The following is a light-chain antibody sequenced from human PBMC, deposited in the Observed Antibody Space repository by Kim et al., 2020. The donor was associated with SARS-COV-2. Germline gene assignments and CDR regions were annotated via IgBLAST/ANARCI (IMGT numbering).Light chain of an antibody. J-gene: IGKJ5*01. CDR1: QSVSRN. CDR2: AAS. CDR3: QQYHNWIT. Sequence: SVSLGERVTLSCRASQSVSRNLAWYQHKPGQSPRLLIYAASTRATGIPARFSGGGSETEFTLTVSSLQSDDFAIYYCQQYHNWITFGQGTRLEIK. V-gene: IGKV3-15*01.